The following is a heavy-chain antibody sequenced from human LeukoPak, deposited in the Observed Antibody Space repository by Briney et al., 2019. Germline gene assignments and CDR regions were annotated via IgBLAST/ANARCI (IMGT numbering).Heavy chain of an antibody. V-gene: IGHV4-4*08. D-gene: IGHD3-9*01. CDR3: ARSGVFSGYDAFDI. Sequence: SETLSLTCTVSGGSLGHYYYNWIRQPPGKGLEWIGFIHTNGYTNYNPSLKSRVTVSVDTSKNQFSLKVTSVTAADTAVYYCARSGVFSGYDAFDIWGQGTMVTVSS. J-gene: IGHJ3*02. CDR1: GGSLGHYY. CDR2: IHTNGYT.